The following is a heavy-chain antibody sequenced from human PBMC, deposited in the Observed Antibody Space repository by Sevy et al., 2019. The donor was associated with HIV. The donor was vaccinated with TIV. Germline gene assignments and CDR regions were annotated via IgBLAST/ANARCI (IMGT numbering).Heavy chain of an antibody. D-gene: IGHD3-22*01. J-gene: IGHJ4*02. V-gene: IGHV4-30-2*01. CDR2: IYHSGST. CDR1: GGSISSGGYS. Sequence: SETLSLTCAVSGGSISSGGYSWSWIRQPPGKGLEWIGYIYHSGSTYYNPSLKSRVTISVDRSKNQFSLKLSSVTAADTAGYYCARSHYYDSSGLDYWGQGTLVTVSS. CDR3: ARSHYYDSSGLDY.